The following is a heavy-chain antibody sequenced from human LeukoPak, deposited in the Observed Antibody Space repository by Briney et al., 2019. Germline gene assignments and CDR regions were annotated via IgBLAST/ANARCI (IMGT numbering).Heavy chain of an antibody. CDR2: IIPILGIA. CDR3: ARTLLAAAGPNVPDY. D-gene: IGHD6-13*01. Sequence: GASVKVSCKASGYTFTSYGISWVRQAPGQRLEWMGRIIPILGIANYAQKFQGRVTITADKSTSTAYMELSSLRSEDTAVYYCARTLLAAAGPNVPDYWGQGTLVTVSS. J-gene: IGHJ4*02. CDR1: GYTFTSYG. V-gene: IGHV1-69*04.